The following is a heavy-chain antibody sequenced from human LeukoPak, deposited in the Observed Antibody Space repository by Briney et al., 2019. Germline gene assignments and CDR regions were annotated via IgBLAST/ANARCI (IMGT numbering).Heavy chain of an antibody. D-gene: IGHD3-16*01. V-gene: IGHV3-23*01. J-gene: IGHJ4*02. CDR1: GFTFSNYA. CDR2: INGRGGST. Sequence: QPGGSLRLSCAASGFTFSNYAMSWVRQAPGKGLEWVSSINGRGGSTYYADSVRGRFTISRDNSKNTVSLQMESLRAEDTALYYCAKDYAVGSIDYWGQGTLVTVSS. CDR3: AKDYAVGSIDY.